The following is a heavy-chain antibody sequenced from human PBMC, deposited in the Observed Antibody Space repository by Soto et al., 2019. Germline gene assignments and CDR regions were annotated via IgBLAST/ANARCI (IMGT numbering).Heavy chain of an antibody. Sequence: QVQLMQAGAEVKKPGSSVRVACKASGTTFSTHDISWVRQAPGHGLEWIGGITPIFGTPNYAQNFQARFRITADGSTSTAYMEVSSLRSEDTAVYYGVLEVRVRGVSVDYWGQGTLVSVSS. J-gene: IGHJ4*02. V-gene: IGHV1-69*01. D-gene: IGHD3-10*01. CDR3: VLEVRVRGVSVDY. CDR2: ITPIFGTP. CDR1: GTTFSTHD.